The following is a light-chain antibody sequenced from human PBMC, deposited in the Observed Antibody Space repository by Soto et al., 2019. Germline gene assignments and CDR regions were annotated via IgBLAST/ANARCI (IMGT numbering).Light chain of an antibody. CDR2: AAS. J-gene: IGKJ4*01. V-gene: IGKV1-39*01. Sequence: DMEMTQSPSSLSASVGDRVTITCRASQSISNYLNWYQHKPGKVPKLLIYAASSLQSGVPIRFSGSGSGTEFTLDINSLQPEDFAIYYCQQGYGTPLTVGGGTKIEIK. CDR3: QQGYGTPLT. CDR1: QSISNY.